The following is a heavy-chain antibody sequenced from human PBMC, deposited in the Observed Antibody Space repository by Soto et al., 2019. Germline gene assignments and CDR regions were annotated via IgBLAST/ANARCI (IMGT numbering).Heavy chain of an antibody. V-gene: IGHV5-51*01. CDR3: ARSSPKRLDYYYYMDV. CDR1: GYSFTSYW. J-gene: IGHJ6*03. CDR2: IYPGDSDT. Sequence: GESLKISCKGSGYSFTSYWIGWVRQMPGKGLEWMGIIYPGDSDTRYSPSFQGQVTISADKSISTAYLQWSSLKASDTAMYYCARSSPKRLDYYYYMDVWGKGTTVTVSS. D-gene: IGHD2-2*01.